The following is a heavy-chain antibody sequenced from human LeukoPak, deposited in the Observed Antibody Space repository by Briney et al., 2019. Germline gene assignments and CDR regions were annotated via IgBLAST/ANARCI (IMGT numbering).Heavy chain of an antibody. CDR1: GYTFTSYG. D-gene: IGHD6-13*01. CDR2: ISAYNGNT. J-gene: IGHJ5*02. Sequence: ASVKVSCKASGYTFTSYGISWVRQAPGQGLEWMGWISAYNGNTNYAQKLQGRVTMTTDTSTSTAYMELRSLRSDDTAVYYCARDPGSSWRQGWFDPWGQGTLVTVSS. CDR3: ARDPGSSWRQGWFDP. V-gene: IGHV1-18*01.